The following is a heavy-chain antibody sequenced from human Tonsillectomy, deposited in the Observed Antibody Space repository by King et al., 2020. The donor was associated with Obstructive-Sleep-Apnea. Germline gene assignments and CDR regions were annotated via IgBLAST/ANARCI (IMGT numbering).Heavy chain of an antibody. D-gene: IGHD1-14*01. CDR3: ATDPNNRNGDYFDY. CDR2: INAGNGNT. J-gene: IGHJ4*02. V-gene: IGHV1-3*01. CDR1: GYTFTSYA. Sequence: QLVQSGAEVEKPGASVQVSCKASGYTFTSYAMHWVRQAPGQRLEWMGWINAGNGNTEYSQKFRGRVTITGDTSASTAYMQLGSLRSEDTAVYYCATDPNNRNGDYFDYWGQGTLVTVSS.